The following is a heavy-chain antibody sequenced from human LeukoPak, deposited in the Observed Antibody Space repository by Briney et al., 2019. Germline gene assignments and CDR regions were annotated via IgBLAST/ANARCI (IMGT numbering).Heavy chain of an antibody. D-gene: IGHD1-26*01. CDR1: GYTFTNYG. Sequence: ASVKVSCKASGYTFTNYGINWVRQAPGQGLEWMGWISAYTGNTNYAQKFQDRVTITTDTSTSTAYMELRSLRSDDTAVYYCARSGELRVFDPWGQGTLVTVSS. CDR2: ISAYTGNT. CDR3: ARSGELRVFDP. V-gene: IGHV1-18*01. J-gene: IGHJ5*02.